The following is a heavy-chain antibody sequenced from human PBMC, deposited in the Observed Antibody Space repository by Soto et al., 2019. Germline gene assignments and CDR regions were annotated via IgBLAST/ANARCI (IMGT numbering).Heavy chain of an antibody. CDR3: AKVQAQLLTPFTWGYDAFDI. D-gene: IGHD6-6*01. V-gene: IGHV3-23*01. CDR1: GFTFSSYA. J-gene: IGHJ3*02. CDR2: ISGSGGST. Sequence: EVQLLESGGGLVQPGGSLRLSCAASGFTFSSYAMSWVRQAPGKGLEWVSAISGSGGSTYYADSVKGRFTISRDNSKNTLYLQMNSLRAEDTAVYYCAKVQAQLLTPFTWGYDAFDIWGQGTMVTVSS.